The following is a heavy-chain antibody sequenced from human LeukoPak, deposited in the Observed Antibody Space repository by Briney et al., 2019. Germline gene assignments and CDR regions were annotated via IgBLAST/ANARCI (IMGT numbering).Heavy chain of an antibody. Sequence: GGSLRLSCAASGFSFSTHSMNWVRQAPGKGLEWVSAISGSGGSTYYADSVKGRFTISRDNSKNTLYLQMNSLRAEDTAVYYCAKDRYSYYYDSSGYYYPYWGQGTLVTVSS. D-gene: IGHD3-22*01. V-gene: IGHV3-23*01. CDR1: GFSFSTHS. CDR3: AKDRYSYYYDSSGYYYPY. J-gene: IGHJ4*02. CDR2: ISGSGGST.